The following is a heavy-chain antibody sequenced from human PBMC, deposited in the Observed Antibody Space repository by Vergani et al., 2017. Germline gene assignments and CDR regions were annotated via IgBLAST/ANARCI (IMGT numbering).Heavy chain of an antibody. Sequence: QVQLVQSGAEVKKPGASVKVSCTASGYTFTSYGISWVRQAPGQVLEWMGWISAYNGNTNYAQKPQGRVTMTTDTSTSPAYMDLRSLRSDDTAVYYCARDVGYCSGCSCYSGVFDYWGQGTLVTVSS. CDR2: ISAYNGNT. D-gene: IGHD2-15*01. CDR3: ARDVGYCSGCSCYSGVFDY. CDR1: GYTFTSYG. J-gene: IGHJ4*02. V-gene: IGHV1-18*01.